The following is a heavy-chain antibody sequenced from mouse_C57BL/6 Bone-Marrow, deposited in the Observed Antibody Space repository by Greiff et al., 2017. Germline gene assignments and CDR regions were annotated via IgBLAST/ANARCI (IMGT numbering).Heavy chain of an antibody. V-gene: IGHV1-47*01. D-gene: IGHD4-1*01. CDR1: GYTFTTYP. J-gene: IGHJ2*01. CDR2: FHPYNDDT. CDR3: ARLNWDVGYFDY. Sequence: QVQLQQSGAELVKPGASVQMSCKASGYTFTTYPIEWMKQNHGKSLEWIGNFHPYNDDTKYNEKFKGKATLTVEKSSSTVYLERSRLTSDDSAVYYCARLNWDVGYFDYWGQGTTLTVSS.